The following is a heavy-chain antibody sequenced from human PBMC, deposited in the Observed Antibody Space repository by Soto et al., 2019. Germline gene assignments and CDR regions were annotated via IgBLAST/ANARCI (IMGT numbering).Heavy chain of an antibody. D-gene: IGHD3-10*01. J-gene: IGHJ4*02. CDR3: ARGPRITMVRGVIITPFDY. CDR2: IYYSGST. CDR1: GGFISSSSYY. Sequence: PSEALSLTCTVSGGFISSSSYYWVWIRQAPGKGLEWIGYIYYSGSTYYNPSLKSRVTISVDTSKNQFSLKLNSVTAADTAVYYCARGPRITMVRGVIITPFDYWGQGTLVTVSS. V-gene: IGHV4-39*01.